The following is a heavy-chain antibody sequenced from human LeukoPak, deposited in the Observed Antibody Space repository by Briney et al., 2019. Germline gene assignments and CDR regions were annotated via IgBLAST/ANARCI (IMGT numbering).Heavy chain of an antibody. J-gene: IGHJ4*02. Sequence: PGGSLRLSCAASGFTFSNYWMSWVRQARGKGREGVANIKQDGSEKDYVDSVKGRFTISRDNAMNSLYLQMNSLRAEDTAVYYCASGQQLGYWGQGTLVTVSS. CDR2: IKQDGSEK. CDR1: GFTFSNYW. D-gene: IGHD6-6*01. V-gene: IGHV3-7*01. CDR3: ASGQQLGY.